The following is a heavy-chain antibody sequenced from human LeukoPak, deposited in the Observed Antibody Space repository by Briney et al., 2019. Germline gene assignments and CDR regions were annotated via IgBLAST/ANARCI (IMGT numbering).Heavy chain of an antibody. V-gene: IGHV1-46*01. CDR1: GYTFTSYY. CDR2: INPSGGGT. Sequence: ASVKVSCTASGYTFTSYYMHWVRQAPGQGLEWMGIINPSGGGTSYAQKFQGRVTMTRDTSTSTVYMELSSLRSEDTAVYYCARDTADYYDSSGYYGSWLGVCGMDVWGQGTTVTVSS. J-gene: IGHJ6*02. CDR3: ARDTADYYDSSGYYGSWLGVCGMDV. D-gene: IGHD3-22*01.